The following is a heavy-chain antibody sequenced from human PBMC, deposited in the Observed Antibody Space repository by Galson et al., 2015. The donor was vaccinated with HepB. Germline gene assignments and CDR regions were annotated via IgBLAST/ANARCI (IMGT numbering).Heavy chain of an antibody. V-gene: IGHV4-39*01. CDR1: GGSISSSSYY. CDR3: ARVEGTTVTAFDY. Sequence: ETLSLTCTVSGGSISSSSYYWGWIRQPPGKGLEWIGSIYYSGSTYYNPSLKSRVTISVDTSKNQFSLKLSSVTAADTAVYYCARVEGTTVTAFDYWGQGTLVTVSS. CDR2: IYYSGST. D-gene: IGHD4-17*01. J-gene: IGHJ4*02.